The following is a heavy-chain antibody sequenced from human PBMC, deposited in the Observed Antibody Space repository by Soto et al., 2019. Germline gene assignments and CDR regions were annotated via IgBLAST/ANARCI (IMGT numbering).Heavy chain of an antibody. D-gene: IGHD3-22*01. CDR2: LSSGGSP. J-gene: IGHJ1*01. Sequence: GGSLRLSCAASGFTVSSIYMSWVRQAPGKGLECVSVLSSGGSPNYAESVKGRFTISSDNSKNTLYLQMNSLRAEDTAVYYCAILGTYYYDSSGEYFQQWGQGT. CDR3: AILGTYYYDSSGEYFQQ. V-gene: IGHV3-66*01. CDR1: GFTVSSIY.